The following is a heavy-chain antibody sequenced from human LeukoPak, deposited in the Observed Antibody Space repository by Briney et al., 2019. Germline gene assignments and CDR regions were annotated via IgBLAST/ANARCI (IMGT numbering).Heavy chain of an antibody. CDR2: KSYYGISK. CDR3: ARTENYYGSGTSPCFDP. D-gene: IGHD3-10*01. Sequence: GVSLRLSCAASGFTFSNYAMHWVRQAPGKGLEWVAVKSYYGISKFYADSVKGRLTISRDNSKNTLYLQLNSLRPEDTAVYYCARTENYYGSGTSPCFDPWGQGTLVTVS. J-gene: IGHJ5*02. V-gene: IGHV3-30-3*01. CDR1: GFTFSNYA.